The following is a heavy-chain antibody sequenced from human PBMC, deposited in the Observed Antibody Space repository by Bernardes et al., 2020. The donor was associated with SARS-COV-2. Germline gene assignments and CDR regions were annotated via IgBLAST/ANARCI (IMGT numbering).Heavy chain of an antibody. CDR3: ARIPDGSNYGWFDP. Sequence: SGPTLVKPTQTLTLTCTFSGFSLTTGGVCVTWVRQPPGRALEWLALIDWHDDKYYSTSLKSRLTISRDTSKNQVALTMTNMGPVDTATYYCARIPDGSNYGWFDPWGPGTLVTVSS. V-gene: IGHV2-70*13. CDR1: GFSLTTGGVC. CDR2: IDWHDDK. J-gene: IGHJ5*02. D-gene: IGHD4-4*01.